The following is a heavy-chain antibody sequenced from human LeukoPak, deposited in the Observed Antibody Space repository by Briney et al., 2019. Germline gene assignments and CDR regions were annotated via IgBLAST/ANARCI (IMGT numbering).Heavy chain of an antibody. Sequence: PSETLSLTCSVSGGSINNYYWTWIRQPAGKGLEWIGHISTLGSTNYNPSLKSRVTISVDTSKHQFSLKLSSVTAADTAVYYCARDYLDSSGYRNDYWGQGTLVTVSS. V-gene: IGHV4-4*07. CDR3: ARDYLDSSGYRNDY. J-gene: IGHJ4*02. CDR1: GGSINNYY. D-gene: IGHD3-22*01. CDR2: ISTLGST.